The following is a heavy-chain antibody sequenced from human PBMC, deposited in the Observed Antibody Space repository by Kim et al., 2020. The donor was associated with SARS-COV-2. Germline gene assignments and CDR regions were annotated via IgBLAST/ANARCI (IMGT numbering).Heavy chain of an antibody. D-gene: IGHD6-13*01. CDR1: GDTFTSYA. Sequence: ASVKVSCKASGDTFTSYAMRWVRQAPGQGLEWMGWIIASIGTAKYSQKFQGRVTITRDASASTAYMELSSLRSEDTAVYYCARDIRGISSSWFGVYVFAIWGQGT. CDR2: IIASIGTA. J-gene: IGHJ3*02. V-gene: IGHV1-3*01. CDR3: ARDIRGISSSWFGVYVFAI.